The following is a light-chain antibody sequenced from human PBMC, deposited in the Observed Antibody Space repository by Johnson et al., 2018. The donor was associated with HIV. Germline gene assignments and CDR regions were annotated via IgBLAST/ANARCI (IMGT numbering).Light chain of an antibody. Sequence: QSVLTQPPSVSAAPGQKVTISCSGNGSKIENNYISWYQQFPERAPKLLIYDNTKRPSGIPDRFSGSKSGTSATLGITGLQTGDEADYYCGTWDSSLSAGVFGSATKVTVL. CDR2: DNT. V-gene: IGLV1-51*01. CDR1: GSKIENNY. CDR3: GTWDSSLSAGV. J-gene: IGLJ1*01.